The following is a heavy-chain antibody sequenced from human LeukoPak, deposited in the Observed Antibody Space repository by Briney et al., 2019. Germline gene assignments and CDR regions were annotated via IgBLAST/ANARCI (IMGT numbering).Heavy chain of an antibody. CDR3: GTLSLVRGVVRWFDP. V-gene: IGHV4-31*11. Sequence: SETLSLTCAVSGVSINNNAYYWSWIRQHPGKGLEWIGDIYFSGNTRNNPSLKSRLAISVDTSKNQFSLKLTSVTVADTAVYYCGTLSLVRGVVRWFDPWGQGTLVTVSS. J-gene: IGHJ5*02. CDR1: GVSINNNAYY. CDR2: IYFSGNT. D-gene: IGHD3-10*01.